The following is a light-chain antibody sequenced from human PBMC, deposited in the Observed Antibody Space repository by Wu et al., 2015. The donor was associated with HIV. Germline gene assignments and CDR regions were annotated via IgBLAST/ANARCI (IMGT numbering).Light chain of an antibody. J-gene: IGKJ1*01. CDR1: QSVSSN. CDR2: GAS. CDR3: QQYNNWLSRT. Sequence: EIVLTQSPGTLSLSPGERVTLSCRASQSVSSNLAWYQQKPGQAPRLLIYGASTRATDIPARFSGSGSGTDFTLTISSVQSEDFAVYYCQQYNNWLSRTFGQGTKVEIK. V-gene: IGKV3-15*01.